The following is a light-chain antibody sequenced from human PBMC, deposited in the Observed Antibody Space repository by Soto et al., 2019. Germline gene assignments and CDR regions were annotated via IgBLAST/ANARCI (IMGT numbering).Light chain of an antibody. Sequence: AIQLTQSPSSLSASVGDRVTITCRASQDISTLFAWYQQKPGKAPKLLIYDASSLESGVPSRFSGSGSGAAFTLTISSLQPEDFATYYCQQFYDYPLTFGGGTKVEIK. CDR3: QQFYDYPLT. CDR1: QDISTL. CDR2: DAS. J-gene: IGKJ4*01. V-gene: IGKV1D-13*01.